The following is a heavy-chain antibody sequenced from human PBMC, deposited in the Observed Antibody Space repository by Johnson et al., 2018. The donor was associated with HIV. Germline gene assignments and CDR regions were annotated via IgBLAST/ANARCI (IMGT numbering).Heavy chain of an antibody. V-gene: IGHV3-30*04. CDR2: ISYDGSDK. CDR3: ARPNQLLFYPDAFDF. D-gene: IGHD2-2*01. CDR1: GFTFSSYA. J-gene: IGHJ3*01. Sequence: QVQLVESGGGVVQSGRSLRLSCAASGFTFSSYAMHWVRQAPGKGLEWVAVISYDGSDKYYADSVKGRFTISRDNSKNTLYLQMNSLRAEDTAVYYCARPNQLLFYPDAFDFWGQGTMVTVSS.